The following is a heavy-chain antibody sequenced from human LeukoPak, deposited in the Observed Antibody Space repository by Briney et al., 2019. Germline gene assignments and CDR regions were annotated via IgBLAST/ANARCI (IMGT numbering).Heavy chain of an antibody. Sequence: GGSLRLSCAASGFTFSSYAMSWVRQAPGKGLEWVSIINKSGGSTNYADSVKGRFTMTRDTSISTAYMELSRLRSDDTAVYYCARDMSTVVTPISYAFDVWGQGTMVTVSS. CDR3: ARDMSTVVTPISYAFDV. J-gene: IGHJ3*01. V-gene: IGHV3-23*01. CDR1: GFTFSSYA. D-gene: IGHD4-23*01. CDR2: INKSGGST.